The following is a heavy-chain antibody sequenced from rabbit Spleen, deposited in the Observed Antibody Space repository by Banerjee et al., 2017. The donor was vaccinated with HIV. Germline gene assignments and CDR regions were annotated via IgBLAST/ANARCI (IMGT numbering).Heavy chain of an antibody. J-gene: IGHJ4*01. V-gene: IGHV1S45*01. CDR3: ARDLVAVIGWNFNL. CDR1: GFDLSSYYY. Sequence: QQQLEESGGGLVKPGGTLTLTCKASGFDLSSYYYMCWVRQAPGKGLELIACIYAGSSGSTYYASWAKGRFTISKTSSTTVTLQMTSLTAADTATYFCARDLVAVIGWNFNLWGQGTLVTVS. D-gene: IGHD1-1*01. CDR2: IYAGSSGST.